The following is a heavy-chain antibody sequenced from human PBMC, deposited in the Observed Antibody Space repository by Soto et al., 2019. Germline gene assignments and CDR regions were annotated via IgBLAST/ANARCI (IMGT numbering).Heavy chain of an antibody. Sequence: QVQLVQSGAEVKKPGASVKVSCKASGYTFTSYYMHWVRQAPGQGLEWMGIINPSGGSTSYAQKYKGRVTMTRDTSTSTVYMELSSLRSEDTAVYYCARVYCSGGSCYSIDYRGQGTLVTVSS. CDR3: ARVYCSGGSCYSIDY. D-gene: IGHD2-15*01. CDR2: INPSGGST. CDR1: GYTFTSYY. J-gene: IGHJ4*02. V-gene: IGHV1-46*03.